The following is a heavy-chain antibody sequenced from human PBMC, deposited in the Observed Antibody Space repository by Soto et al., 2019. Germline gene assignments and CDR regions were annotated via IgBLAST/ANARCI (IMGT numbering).Heavy chain of an antibody. Sequence: DVQLVESGGGLVQPGRSLRLSCAASGFTVDDYAMHWVRQAPGKGLEWVSGISWNSETIDYADSVKGRFTISRDNAKSXXFLQMNSLRPNDTALYYCAKDMKCGGMTTIHYFDSWGQGTLVTVSS. CDR3: AKDMKCGGMTTIHYFDS. CDR2: ISWNSETI. CDR1: GFTVDDYA. J-gene: IGHJ4*02. D-gene: IGHD4-17*01. V-gene: IGHV3-9*01.